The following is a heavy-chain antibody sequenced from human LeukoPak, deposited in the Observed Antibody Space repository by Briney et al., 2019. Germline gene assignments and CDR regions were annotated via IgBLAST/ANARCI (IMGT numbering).Heavy chain of an antibody. D-gene: IGHD4-17*01. J-gene: IGHJ5*01. V-gene: IGHV3-23*01. CDR3: AKQYIVTTWYWFGC. CDR2: ISPGGEET. CDR1: GFTFSSFA. Sequence: GGSLSLSCSASGFTFSSFAMNWVRQAPGKGLEWVSSISPGGEETYYADSVEGRFTISRDNSKNTLSLQMNSLRAEDTAVYYCAKQYIVTTWYWFGCWGQGTLVTVSS.